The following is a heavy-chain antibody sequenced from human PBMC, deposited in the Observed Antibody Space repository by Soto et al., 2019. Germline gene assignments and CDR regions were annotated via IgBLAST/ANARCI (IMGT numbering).Heavy chain of an antibody. D-gene: IGHD2-21*02. CDR3: AREGCHNYTDYYFDY. CDR2: ISGVRDYI. Sequence: GSLRLSCAASGFTFSYYPLHWVRRAPGKGLEWVSSISGVRDYIRYADSVKGRFAISRDNAKTSLYLQMNSLTAEDTAVYYCAREGCHNYTDYYFDYWGQGTLVTVSS. CDR1: GFTFSYYP. J-gene: IGHJ4*02. V-gene: IGHV3-21*06.